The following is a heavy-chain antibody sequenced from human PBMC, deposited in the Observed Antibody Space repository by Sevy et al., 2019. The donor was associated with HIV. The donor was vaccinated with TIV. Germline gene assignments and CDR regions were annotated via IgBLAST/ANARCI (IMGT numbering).Heavy chain of an antibody. V-gene: IGHV3-33*01. CDR1: GFTFSSHG. CDR3: ARDSNDYGDYRLSYYFDY. CDR2: IYDDGRNK. D-gene: IGHD4-17*01. Sequence: GGSLRLSCAASGFTFSSHGMHWVRQTPGKGLEWVAVIYDDGRNKYYADFVKGRFTMSRDNSKNTTHLQMNSLRAEDTALYYCARDSNDYGDYRLSYYFDYWGQGTLVTVSS. J-gene: IGHJ4*02.